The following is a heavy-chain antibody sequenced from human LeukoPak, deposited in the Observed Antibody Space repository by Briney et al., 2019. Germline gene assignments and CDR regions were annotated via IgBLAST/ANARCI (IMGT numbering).Heavy chain of an antibody. J-gene: IGHJ4*02. Sequence: SVKVSCXASGGTFSTYTISWVRQARGQGLEWMGRIIPILGIANYAQKFQGRVTITADKSTSTAYMELSSLRSEDTAVYYCARARNPYGDFDYWGQGTLVTVSS. CDR2: IIPILGIA. V-gene: IGHV1-69*02. D-gene: IGHD4-17*01. CDR3: ARARNPYGDFDY. CDR1: GGTFSTYT.